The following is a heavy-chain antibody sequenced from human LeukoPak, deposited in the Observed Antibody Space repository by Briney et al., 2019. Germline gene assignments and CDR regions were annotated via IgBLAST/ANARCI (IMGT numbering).Heavy chain of an antibody. CDR2: ISGSGGST. CDR1: GFTFSSYG. D-gene: IGHD3-10*01. CDR3: AKGASMIRGVIITYYFDY. Sequence: PGGSLRLSCAASGFTFSSYGMSWVRQAPGKGLEWVSTISGSGGSTYYADSVKGRFTISRDNAKNTLYLQMNSLRAEDTAVYYCAKGASMIRGVIITYYFDYWGQGTLVTVSS. J-gene: IGHJ4*02. V-gene: IGHV3-23*01.